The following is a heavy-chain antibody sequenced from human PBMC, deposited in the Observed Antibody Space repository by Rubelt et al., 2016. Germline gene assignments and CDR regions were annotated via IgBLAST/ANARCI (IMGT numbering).Heavy chain of an antibody. CDR2: IYSDGST. J-gene: IGHJ3*02. V-gene: IGHV3-66*01. D-gene: IGHD3-22*01. CDR3: ARGWYYYESSGPAAFDI. Sequence: EVHLVESGGGLVQPGGSLTLSCVASGFTVSSNYMNWVRQAPGKGLEWVSVIYSDGSTNYADSVKGRFTISRDNSKNRLYLQMNSLRAEDTAVYYCARGWYYYESSGPAAFDIRGQGTMVTVSS. CDR1: GFTVSSNY.